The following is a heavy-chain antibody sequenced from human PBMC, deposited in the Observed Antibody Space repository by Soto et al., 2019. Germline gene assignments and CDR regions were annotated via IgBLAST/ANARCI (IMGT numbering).Heavy chain of an antibody. CDR2: INTAGTT. D-gene: IGHD6-13*01. CDR3: AKDWYEDS. V-gene: IGHV3-23*01. CDR1: GFTFTTYA. Sequence: EVQLLESGGGLVQPGGSLRLSCAASGFTFTTYAMTWVRQAPGKGLEWLSAINTAGTTYYADSVKGRFTISRDNAKNTLYLQMNGLRVEDTALYYCAKDWYEDSWGQGTLVTVSS. J-gene: IGHJ4*02.